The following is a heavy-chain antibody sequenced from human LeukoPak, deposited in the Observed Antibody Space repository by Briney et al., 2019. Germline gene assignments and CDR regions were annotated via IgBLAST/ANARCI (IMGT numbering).Heavy chain of an antibody. D-gene: IGHD3-16*02. CDR1: GFTFGGYT. Sequence: GGSLRLSCAASGFTFGGYTMSWVRQAPGKGLQWVSTITSGGDYMYYADPVKGRFTISRDDSKNSLYLHMNSLRAEDTAVYYCARVSIFGVVIANDYWDQGTVVTVSS. J-gene: IGHJ4*02. V-gene: IGHV3-21*01. CDR3: ARVSIFGVVIANDY. CDR2: ITSGGDYM.